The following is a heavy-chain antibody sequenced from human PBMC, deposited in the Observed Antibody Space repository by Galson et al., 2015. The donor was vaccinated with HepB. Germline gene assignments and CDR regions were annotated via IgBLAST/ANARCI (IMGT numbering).Heavy chain of an antibody. D-gene: IGHD4-17*01. CDR3: ARDTYGDYDDNWFDP. CDR1: GFTFSSYG. J-gene: IGHJ5*02. Sequence: SLRLSCAASGFTFSSYGMHWVRQAPGKGLEWVAVIWYDGSNKYYADSVKGRFTISRDNSKNTLYLQMNSLRAEDTAVYYCARDTYGDYDDNWFDPWGREPWSPSPQ. V-gene: IGHV3-33*01. CDR2: IWYDGSNK.